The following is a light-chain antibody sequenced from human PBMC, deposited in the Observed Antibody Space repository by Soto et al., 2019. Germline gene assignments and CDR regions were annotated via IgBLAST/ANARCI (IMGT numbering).Light chain of an antibody. CDR2: AAS. CDR1: QSISSY. J-gene: IGKJ1*01. V-gene: IGKV1-39*01. Sequence: DIQMTQSPSSLSASVGDRVTITCRASQSISSYLNWYQQKPGKAPKLLIYAASSLQSGVPSRFSGSGSGTDFTLTSSSLQPEEFSTYYYHQSDSTPLTFGQGTKVEIK. CDR3: HQSDSTPLT.